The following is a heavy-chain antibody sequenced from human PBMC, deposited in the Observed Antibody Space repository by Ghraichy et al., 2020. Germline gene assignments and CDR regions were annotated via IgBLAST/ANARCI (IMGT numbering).Heavy chain of an antibody. CDR3: ARRSIRSTVVVQPPTRGGFDP. CDR2: INHSGTT. V-gene: IGHV4-34*01. J-gene: IGHJ5*02. CDR1: GGSLTNYY. Sequence: SETLSHTCGVYGGSLTNYYWSWIRQTPVKGLEWIGEINHSGTTNYNPSLKSRVAISLDTSNNQFFLKLNSVTVADAAVYFCARRSIRSTVVVQPPTRGGFDPWGQGVLVTVSS. D-gene: IGHD1-1*01.